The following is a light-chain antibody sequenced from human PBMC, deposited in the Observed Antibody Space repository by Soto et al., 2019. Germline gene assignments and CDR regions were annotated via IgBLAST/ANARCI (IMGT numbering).Light chain of an antibody. Sequence: QSVLTQPASVSGSPGQSITISCTGTSSDVGGYNYVSWYQQHPGKAPKLMIYEVSNRPSGVSNRFSGSKSGNTASLTISGLQAEDVADYYCSSYTSSSTLYVFGTGPKVTVL. CDR1: SSDVGGYNY. V-gene: IGLV2-14*01. J-gene: IGLJ1*01. CDR2: EVS. CDR3: SSYTSSSTLYV.